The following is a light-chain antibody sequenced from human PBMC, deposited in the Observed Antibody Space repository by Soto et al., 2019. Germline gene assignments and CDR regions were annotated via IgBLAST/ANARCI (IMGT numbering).Light chain of an antibody. CDR1: SSDVGSYNL. CDR2: EGS. CDR3: CSYAVGTTLV. V-gene: IGLV2-23*01. J-gene: IGLJ2*01. Sequence: QYVLTQPASVSGSPGQSITISCTGTSSDVGSYNLVSWYQQHPGKAPKLMIYEGSKRPSGVSNRFSGSKSGNTASLTISGLQAEDEADYYCCSYAVGTTLVFGGGTKLTVL.